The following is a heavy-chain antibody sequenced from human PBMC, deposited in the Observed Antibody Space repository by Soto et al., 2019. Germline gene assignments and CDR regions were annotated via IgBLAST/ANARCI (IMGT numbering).Heavy chain of an antibody. V-gene: IGHV3-73*02. D-gene: IGHD1-26*01. CDR3: TPTHSISGIYSY. CDR1: GFTFSGSA. CDR2: IRSKANSYAT. Sequence: EVQLVESGGGLVQPGESLKLSCAASGFTFSGSAMHWVRQASGKGLEWVGRIRSKANSYATAYAASVKGRFTISRDDSNNTAYLQMNRLKTEDTAVYYCTPTHSISGIYSYWGQGTLVTVSS. J-gene: IGHJ4*02.